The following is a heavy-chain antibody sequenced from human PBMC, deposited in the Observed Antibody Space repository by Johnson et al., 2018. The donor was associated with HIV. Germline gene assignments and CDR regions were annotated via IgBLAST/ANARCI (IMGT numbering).Heavy chain of an antibody. CDR2: ISYDGSNK. J-gene: IGHJ3*02. CDR3: ARVSRSGYYLVRVFDI. CDR1: GFTFSGYY. Sequence: QMHLVESGGGLVKPGGSLRLSCAASGFTFSGYYMSWVRQAPGKGLEWVAVISYDGSNKYYADAVKGRVTISRDNSKNTLYLQMNSLRAEDTALYYCARVSRSGYYLVRVFDIWGQGTMVTVSS. D-gene: IGHD3-3*01. V-gene: IGHV3-30-3*01.